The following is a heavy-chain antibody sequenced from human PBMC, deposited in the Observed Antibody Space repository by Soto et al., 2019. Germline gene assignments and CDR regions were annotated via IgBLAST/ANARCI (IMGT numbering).Heavy chain of an antibody. Sequence: ASVNVSCKASGGTFSSYAISWVRQSPGQGLEWMGGIIPIFGTANYAQKFQGRVTITADESTSTAYMELSSLRSEDTAVYYCARARITIFGVVIIGAFDIWGQGTMVTVS. CDR1: GGTFSSYA. V-gene: IGHV1-69*13. J-gene: IGHJ3*02. D-gene: IGHD3-3*01. CDR3: ARARITIFGVVIIGAFDI. CDR2: IIPIFGTA.